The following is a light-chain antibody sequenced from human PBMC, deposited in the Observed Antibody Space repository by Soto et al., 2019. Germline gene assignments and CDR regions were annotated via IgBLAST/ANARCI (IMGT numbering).Light chain of an antibody. J-gene: IGKJ1*01. CDR2: DVS. CDR1: QRIXGW. V-gene: IGKV1-5*01. Sequence: DIQMTQSPSTLSASVGDTVTITCRASQRIXGWLSWLQQQPGKAPKIRXYDVSALKRGVPPRLSGSGSGTEFTLTISSLQPEYFATYYCQQYDSFSVTFGQGTKVDIK. CDR3: QQYDSFSVT.